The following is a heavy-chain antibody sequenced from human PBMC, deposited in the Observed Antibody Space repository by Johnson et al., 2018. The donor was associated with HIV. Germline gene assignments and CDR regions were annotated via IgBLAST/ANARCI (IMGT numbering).Heavy chain of an antibody. J-gene: IGHJ3*01. Sequence: QVQVVESGGGVVQPGRSLRLSCAASGFTFSSYGMHWVRQAPGKGLEWVAVISYDGSNKYSADSVQGRFTTSRDNSKNTLYLQMNSLRAEDTAVYNCARGGGRGIFVHRDAFDVWGQGTLVTVSS. CDR3: ARGGGRGIFVHRDAFDV. V-gene: IGHV3-30*19. CDR2: ISYDGSNK. D-gene: IGHD3-3*02. CDR1: GFTFSSYG.